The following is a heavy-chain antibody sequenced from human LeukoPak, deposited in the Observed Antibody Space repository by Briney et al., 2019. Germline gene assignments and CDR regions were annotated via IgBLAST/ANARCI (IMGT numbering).Heavy chain of an antibody. CDR2: IRHQGRGYTT. CDR3: VRDRSWSYEY. V-gene: IGHV3-72*01. CDR1: GFTFSDYF. Sequence: PGGSLRLSCAASGFTFSDYFMDWVRQAPGKGPEWVGRIRHQGRGYTTEYAASVKGRFTISRDDSNNSLYLQMNSLKTEDTAVYFCVRDRSWSYEYWGQGTLVTVSS. D-gene: IGHD1-26*01. J-gene: IGHJ4*02.